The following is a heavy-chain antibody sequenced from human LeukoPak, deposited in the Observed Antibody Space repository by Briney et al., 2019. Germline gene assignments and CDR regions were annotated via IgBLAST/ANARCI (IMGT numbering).Heavy chain of an antibody. CDR2: IWYDGSNQ. CDR3: ARNMFRGFYFFDY. D-gene: IGHD3-10*01. J-gene: IGHJ4*02. V-gene: IGHV3-33*01. Sequence: GGSLRLSCAASGFTFSDYDMHWVRQAPGRGLEWVALIWYDGSNQFYADSVKGRFTISRDNSKNMLFLQMNSLRAEDTAVYYCARNMFRGFYFFDYWGQGALVTVSS. CDR1: GFTFSDYD.